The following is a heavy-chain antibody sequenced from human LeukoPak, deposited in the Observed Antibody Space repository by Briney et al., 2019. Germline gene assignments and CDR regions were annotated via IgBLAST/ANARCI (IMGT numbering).Heavy chain of an antibody. J-gene: IGHJ4*02. D-gene: IGHD6-19*01. Sequence: PGGSLRLSCAASGFTFDNYWMTWVRQAPGKGLEWVANINLDGSEKYYVDSVKGRFTIPRDNAKNSLSLQMNSLRAEDTAVYYRARALSSGLDYWGQGTLVSVSS. CDR1: GFTFDNYW. CDR3: ARALSSGLDY. V-gene: IGHV3-7*05. CDR2: INLDGSEK.